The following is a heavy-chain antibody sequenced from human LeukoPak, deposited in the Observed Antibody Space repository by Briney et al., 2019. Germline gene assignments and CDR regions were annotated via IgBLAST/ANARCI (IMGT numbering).Heavy chain of an antibody. Sequence: GGSLRLSCAPSGYTFTSYPMSGVPDAPGRGREWVSAISGSGGSTYYADSVKGRFTISRDNSKNTLYLQMNSLRAEDTAVYYCAKSVVPAAAPFDYWGQGTLVTVSS. V-gene: IGHV3-23*01. CDR2: ISGSGGST. J-gene: IGHJ4*02. CDR3: AKSVVPAAAPFDY. D-gene: IGHD2-2*01. CDR1: GYTFTSYP.